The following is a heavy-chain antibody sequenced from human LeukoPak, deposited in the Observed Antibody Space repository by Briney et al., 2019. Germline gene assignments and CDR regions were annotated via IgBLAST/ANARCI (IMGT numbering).Heavy chain of an antibody. V-gene: IGHV3-11*04. Sequence: GGSLRLSCAASGFTFSDYYMSWIRQAPGKGLEWVSYISSSGSTIYYADSVKGRFTISSDNAKNSLYLQMNSLRAEDTALYHCARDGLYDSSGYRNFDYWGQGTLVTVSS. CDR2: ISSSGSTI. CDR1: GFTFSDYY. D-gene: IGHD3-22*01. CDR3: ARDGLYDSSGYRNFDY. J-gene: IGHJ4*02.